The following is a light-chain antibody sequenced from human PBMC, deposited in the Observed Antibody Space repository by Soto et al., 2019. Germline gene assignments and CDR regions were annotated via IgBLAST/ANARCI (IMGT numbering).Light chain of an antibody. V-gene: IGKV1-5*03. J-gene: IGKJ4*01. CDR3: QQYYTYPLT. Sequence: DIQMTQSPSTLSASVGDRVTITCRASQSISSWLAWYQQKPGKAPKILSLEASILESGVPSRFSGSGSGTEFNLPISSLQPDDFATYYGQQYYTYPLTFGGGTKVEIK. CDR2: EAS. CDR1: QSISSW.